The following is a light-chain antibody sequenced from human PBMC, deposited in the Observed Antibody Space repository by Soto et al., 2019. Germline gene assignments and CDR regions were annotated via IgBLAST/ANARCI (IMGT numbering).Light chain of an antibody. CDR2: EGH. J-gene: IGLJ1*01. CDR3: CLYVGATTYV. CDR1: SGYVGTYSL. Sequence: QSGLAQPASVSGSPGQSITISCTGASGYVGTYSLVSWYQQHPGKAPKVVIYEGHKRPSGVPDRFSGSTSVNTASLTISWLETDDAADYYCCLYVGATTYVFGTGSKVT. V-gene: IGLV2-23*01.